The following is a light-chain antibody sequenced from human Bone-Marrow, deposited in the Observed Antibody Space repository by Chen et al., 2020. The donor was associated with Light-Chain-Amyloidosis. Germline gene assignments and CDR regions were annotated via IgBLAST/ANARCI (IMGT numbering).Light chain of an antibody. J-gene: IGLJ2*01. CDR2: RDT. Sequence: SFELTPPPPVSVSPGTTARITCSGDDLPTKYAYWYQQKPGQAPVLVIHRDTERPSGISERFSGSSSGTTATLTISGVQAEDEADYHCQSADSSGTYEVIFGGGTKLTVL. CDR3: QSADSSGTYEVI. CDR1: DLPTKY. V-gene: IGLV3-25*03.